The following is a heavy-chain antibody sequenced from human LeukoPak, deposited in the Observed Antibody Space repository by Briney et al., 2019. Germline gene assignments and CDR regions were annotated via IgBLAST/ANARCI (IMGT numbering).Heavy chain of an antibody. Sequence: PSETLSLTCTVSGGSIGSSSYYWGWIRQPPGKGLEWIGSIYYSGSTYYNPSLKSRVTISVDTSKNQFSLKLSSVTAADTAVYYCAHSSGWYVYYFDYWGQGTLVTVSS. CDR2: IYYSGST. J-gene: IGHJ4*02. CDR3: AHSSGWYVYYFDY. CDR1: GGSIGSSSYY. D-gene: IGHD6-19*01. V-gene: IGHV4-39*01.